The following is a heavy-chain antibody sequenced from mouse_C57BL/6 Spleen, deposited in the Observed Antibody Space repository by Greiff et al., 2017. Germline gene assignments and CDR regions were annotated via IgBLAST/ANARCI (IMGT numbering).Heavy chain of an antibody. CDR3: ARKIYYGNPYAMDY. J-gene: IGHJ4*01. CDR2: IDPSDSYT. D-gene: IGHD2-1*01. V-gene: IGHV1-69*01. Sequence: LVESGAELVMPGASVKLSCKASGYTFTSYWMHWVKQRPGQGLEWIGEIDPSDSYTNYNQKFKGKSTLTVDKSSSTAYMQLSSLTSEDSAVYYCARKIYYGNPYAMDYWGQGTSVTVSS. CDR1: GYTFTSYW.